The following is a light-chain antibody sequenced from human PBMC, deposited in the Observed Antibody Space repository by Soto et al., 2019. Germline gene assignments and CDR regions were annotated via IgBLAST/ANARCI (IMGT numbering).Light chain of an antibody. CDR1: QGLSNY. CDR3: QKYNSAPHT. V-gene: IGKV1-27*01. J-gene: IGKJ2*01. Sequence: DIQMTQSPFSLSASVGDRVTITCRASQGLSNYLAWYQQKPGKVPKLLIYAASTLQSGVPSRFSGSGSGTDFTLTISSLQPEDVATYYCQKYNSAPHTFGQGTKLEIK. CDR2: AAS.